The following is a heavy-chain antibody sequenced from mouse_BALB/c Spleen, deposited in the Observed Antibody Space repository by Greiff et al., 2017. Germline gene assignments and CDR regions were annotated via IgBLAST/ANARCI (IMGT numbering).Heavy chain of an antibody. Sequence: VQLQQSGAELVKPGASVKLSCTASGFNIKDTYMHWVKQRPEQGLEWIGRIDPANGNTKYDPKFQGKATITADTSSNTAYLQLSSLTSEDTAVYYCAGDGSITYYAMDYWGQGTSVTVSS. D-gene: IGHD1-1*01. J-gene: IGHJ4*01. V-gene: IGHV14-3*02. CDR1: GFNIKDTY. CDR2: IDPANGNT. CDR3: AGDGSITYYAMDY.